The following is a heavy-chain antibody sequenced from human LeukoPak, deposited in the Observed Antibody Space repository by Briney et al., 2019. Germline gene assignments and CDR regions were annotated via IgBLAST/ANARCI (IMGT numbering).Heavy chain of an antibody. D-gene: IGHD3-10*01. CDR2: ISYDGSSK. J-gene: IGHJ4*02. Sequence: PGRSLTLSCAASGFTFSNYAMHWVRQAPGKGLEWVAVISYDGSSKYYAESVKGRFTISRDNSKKTLYLQMDSLRAEDTAVYYCARDSTYYGSGSPPAHNWGQGTLVTVSS. CDR1: GFTFSNYA. V-gene: IGHV3-30-3*01. CDR3: ARDSTYYGSGSPPAHN.